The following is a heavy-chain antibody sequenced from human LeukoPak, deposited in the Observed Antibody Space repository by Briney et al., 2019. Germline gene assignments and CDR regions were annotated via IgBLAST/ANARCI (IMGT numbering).Heavy chain of an antibody. CDR1: GFTVEDYA. Sequence: GGSLRLSCAASGFTVEDYAMSWVRQTPGKGLEWVSGTNWDGGRTGYADSVKGRFTISRDNAKNSLYLQMNSLRVEDTAMYYCARDGLRRPPTPYCGGDCPLDYWGQGTLVTVSS. V-gene: IGHV3-20*04. CDR2: TNWDGGRT. CDR3: ARDGLRRPPTPYCGGDCPLDY. D-gene: IGHD2-21*02. J-gene: IGHJ4*02.